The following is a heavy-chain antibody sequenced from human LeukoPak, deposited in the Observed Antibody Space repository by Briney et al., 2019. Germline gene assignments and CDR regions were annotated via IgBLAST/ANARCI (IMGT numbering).Heavy chain of an antibody. Sequence: GRSLRLSCAASGFTFSSYAMHWVRQAPGKGLEWVSGISGNGGSSYYADSVKGRFTISRDNSKNTLFLQMNSLRADDTAVYYCAKDALISFRGAWSQSDYWGQGTLVTVSS. CDR2: ISGNGGSS. CDR1: GFTFSSYA. V-gene: IGHV3-23*01. CDR3: AKDALISFRGAWSQSDY. J-gene: IGHJ4*02. D-gene: IGHD3-16*02.